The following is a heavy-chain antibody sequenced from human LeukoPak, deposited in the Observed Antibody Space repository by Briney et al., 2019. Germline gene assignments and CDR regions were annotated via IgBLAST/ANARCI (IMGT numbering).Heavy chain of an antibody. CDR2: INHSGST. D-gene: IGHD1-7*01. CDR3: ARGRVNWNYVTFAFDY. J-gene: IGHJ4*02. V-gene: IGHV4-34*01. Sequence: SETLSLTCTVSGGSISSYYWSWIRQPPGKGLEWIGEINHSGSTNYNPSLKSRVTISVDTSKNQFSLKLSSVTAADTAVYYCARGRVNWNYVTFAFDYWGQGTLVTVSS. CDR1: GGSISSYY.